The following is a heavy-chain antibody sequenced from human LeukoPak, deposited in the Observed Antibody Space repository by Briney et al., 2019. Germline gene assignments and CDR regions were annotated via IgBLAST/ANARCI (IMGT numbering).Heavy chain of an antibody. CDR3: AKAVGHIDY. Sequence: GGSLRLSCAASGFTFSSYAMSWVRQAPGKGLEWVSYFSSSGGGTFYAGSVKGRFTISRDNSKNTLYLQMNSLRADDTAVYYWAKAVGHIDYWGQGTLVSVSS. CDR1: GFTFSSYA. CDR2: FSSSGGGT. V-gene: IGHV3-23*01. J-gene: IGHJ4*02.